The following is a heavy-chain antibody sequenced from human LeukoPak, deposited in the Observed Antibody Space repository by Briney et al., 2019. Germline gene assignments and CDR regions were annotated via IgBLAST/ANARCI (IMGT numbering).Heavy chain of an antibody. D-gene: IGHD6-13*01. V-gene: IGHV3-74*01. CDR1: GFSFSFYW. Sequence: GGSLRLSCAASGFSFSFYWMHWVRQAPGKGPVWVSRIKTDGSIADYADSVKGRFTISRDNAKNSLYLQMNSLRAEDTALYYCTRGLYSNFDYWGQGTLVTVSS. J-gene: IGHJ4*02. CDR3: TRGLYSNFDY. CDR2: IKTDGSIA.